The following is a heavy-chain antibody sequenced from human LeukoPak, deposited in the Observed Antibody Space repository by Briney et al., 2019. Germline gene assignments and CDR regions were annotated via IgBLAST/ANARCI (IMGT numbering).Heavy chain of an antibody. CDR1: GGTFSSFA. J-gene: IGHJ4*02. Sequence: ASVKVSCKASGGTFSSFAISWVRQAPGQGLEWMGRIIPILGIANYAQKFQGRVTITADKSTSTAYMELSSLRSEDTAVYYCARDLSGVGAWGQGTLVTVSS. CDR3: ARDLSGVGA. D-gene: IGHD1-26*01. V-gene: IGHV1-69*04. CDR2: IIPILGIA.